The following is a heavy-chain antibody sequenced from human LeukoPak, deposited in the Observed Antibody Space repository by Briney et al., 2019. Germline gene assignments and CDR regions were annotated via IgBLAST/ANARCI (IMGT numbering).Heavy chain of an antibody. CDR3: ARGGVYSYGSFDY. CDR1: GFTFSSYW. Sequence: PGWSLRLSCAASGFTFSSYWMHWVRQAPGKGLVWVSRINSDARSTSYADSVKGRLTISRDKAKNTLYVQMNSLRAEDTAVYYCARGGVYSYGSFDYWGQGTLVTVSS. CDR2: INSDARST. V-gene: IGHV3-74*01. D-gene: IGHD5-18*01. J-gene: IGHJ4*02.